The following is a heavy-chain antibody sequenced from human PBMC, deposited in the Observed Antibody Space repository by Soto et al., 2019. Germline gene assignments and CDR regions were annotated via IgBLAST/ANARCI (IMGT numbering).Heavy chain of an antibody. V-gene: IGHV3-48*02. J-gene: IGHJ4*02. D-gene: IGHD1-26*01. CDR3: AREVEWELLGFDY. CDR2: ISSSSSTI. Sequence: GGSLRLSCVASGFTFSSYSMNWVRQAPGKGLEWVSYISSSSSTIYYADSVKGRFTISRDNAKNSLYLQMNSLRDEDTAVYYCAREVEWELLGFDYWGQGTLVTVSS. CDR1: GFTFSSYS.